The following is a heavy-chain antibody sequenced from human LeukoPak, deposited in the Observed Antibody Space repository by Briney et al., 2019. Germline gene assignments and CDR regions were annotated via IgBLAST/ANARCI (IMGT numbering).Heavy chain of an antibody. CDR1: GYTFTSYD. V-gene: IGHV1-8*01. Sequence: GASVKVSCKASGYTFTSYDINWVRQATGQGLEWMGWMNPNSGNTGYAQKFQGRVTMTRNTSITTAYMELSSLRSEDTAVYYCAGASTLEPRIVGASGAFDIWGQGTMVTVSS. CDR2: MNPNSGNT. CDR3: AGASTLEPRIVGASGAFDI. D-gene: IGHD1-26*01. J-gene: IGHJ3*02.